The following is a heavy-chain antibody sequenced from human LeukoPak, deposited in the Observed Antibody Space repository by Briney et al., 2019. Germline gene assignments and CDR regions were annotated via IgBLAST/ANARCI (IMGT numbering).Heavy chain of an antibody. CDR3: ARVLATAYYFDY. CDR2: ISGSGGST. V-gene: IGHV3-23*01. D-gene: IGHD1-14*01. J-gene: IGHJ4*02. Sequence: GGSLRLSCTASGFTFSSYAMSWVRQAPGKGLEWVSAISGSGGSTFYADSVKGRFTISRDNSKNTLYLQMNSLRAEDTAVYYCARVLATAYYFDYWGQGTLVTVSS. CDR1: GFTFSSYA.